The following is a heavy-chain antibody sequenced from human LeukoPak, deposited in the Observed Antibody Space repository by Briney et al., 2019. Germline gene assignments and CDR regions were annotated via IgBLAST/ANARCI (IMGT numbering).Heavy chain of an antibody. V-gene: IGHV4-61*01. CDR2: IYASGNT. CDR3: AREYYYYDSSGYYYGGWFDP. Sequence: SETLSLTCTVSGGSVSSASYYWTWIRQPPGKGLEWIGYIYASGNTNYNPSLKSRVTISVDTSKNQFSLKLSSVTAADTAVYYCAREYYYYDSSGYYYGGWFDPWGQGTTVTVSS. CDR1: GGSVSSASYY. D-gene: IGHD3-22*01. J-gene: IGHJ5*02.